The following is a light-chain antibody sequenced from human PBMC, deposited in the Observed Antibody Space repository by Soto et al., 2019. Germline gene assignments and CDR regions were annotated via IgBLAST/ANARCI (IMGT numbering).Light chain of an antibody. J-gene: IGKJ5*01. Sequence: DIQLTQSPSFLSASVGDRVTITCRASQGISSSLAWYQQKPGEAPKLLIYAASTLQSGAPSRFSGSGYGTEFTLTISSLQPDDFASYYCQKLHNFPLTVGQGTRLESK. V-gene: IGKV1-9*01. CDR1: QGISSS. CDR2: AAS. CDR3: QKLHNFPLT.